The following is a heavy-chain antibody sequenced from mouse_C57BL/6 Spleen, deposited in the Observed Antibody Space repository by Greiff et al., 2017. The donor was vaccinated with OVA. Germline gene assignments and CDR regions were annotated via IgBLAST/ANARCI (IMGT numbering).Heavy chain of an antibody. J-gene: IGHJ3*01. CDR3: ALGDDSNGFAY. Sequence: QVQLQQSGAELVKPGASVMMSCKASGYTFTTYPIEWLKQNHGKSLEWIGNFHPYNDDTKYNEKFKGKATLTVEKSSSTVYLELSRLTSDDSAVYYCALGDDSNGFAYWGQGTLVTVSA. CDR1: GYTFTTYP. CDR2: FHPYNDDT. D-gene: IGHD2-5*01. V-gene: IGHV1-47*01.